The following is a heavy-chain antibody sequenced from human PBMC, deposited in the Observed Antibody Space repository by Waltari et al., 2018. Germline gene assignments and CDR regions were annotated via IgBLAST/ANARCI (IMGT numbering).Heavy chain of an antibody. CDR2: INHSGST. Sequence: QVQLQQWGAGLLKPSETLSLTCAVYGGSFSGYYWSWLRQPPGKGLEWIGEINHSGSTNYNPSLKSRVTISVDTSKNQFSLKLSSVTAADTAVYYCARRRSYYYYYYGMDVWGQGTTVTVSS. V-gene: IGHV4-34*01. J-gene: IGHJ6*02. CDR1: GGSFSGYY. CDR3: ARRRSYYYYYYGMDV.